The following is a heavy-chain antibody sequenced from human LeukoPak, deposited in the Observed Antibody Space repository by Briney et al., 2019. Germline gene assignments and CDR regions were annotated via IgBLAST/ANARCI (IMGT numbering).Heavy chain of an antibody. D-gene: IGHD5-18*01. CDR1: GFTFSSYW. Sequence: GGSLRLSCAASGFTFSSYWMSWVRQAPGKGLEWVANIKQDGSAKYYVDSVKGRFTISRDNAKNSLYLQMNSLRAEDTAVYYCARDRGRGYSYGLDYYYYMDVWGKGTTVTVSS. CDR2: IKQDGSAK. J-gene: IGHJ6*03. CDR3: ARDRGRGYSYGLDYYYYMDV. V-gene: IGHV3-7*01.